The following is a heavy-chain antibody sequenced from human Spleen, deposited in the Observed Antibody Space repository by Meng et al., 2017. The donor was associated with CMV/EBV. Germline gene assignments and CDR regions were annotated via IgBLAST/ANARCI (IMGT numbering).Heavy chain of an antibody. V-gene: IGHV3-23*01. D-gene: IGHD5-24*01. CDR1: GFTFSSYA. J-gene: IGHJ4*02. CDR3: ARVRDAYSPLAF. Sequence: GESLKISCAASGFTFSSYAMGWVRQAPGKGLEWVSTITGSGRNTYYADSVKGRFTISRDNSKNTLYLQMNSLRIEDTALYYCARVRDAYSPLAFWGQGTLVTVSS. CDR2: ITGSGRNT.